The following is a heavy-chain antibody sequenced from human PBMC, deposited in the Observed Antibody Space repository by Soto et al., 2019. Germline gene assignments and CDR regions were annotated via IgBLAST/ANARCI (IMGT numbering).Heavy chain of an antibody. CDR3: ARSTYYDILTGSYYYYAMEV. Sequence: PGGSLRLSCAASGFTVGSNYMSWVRQAPGKGLEWVSVIYSEGTPYYADSVKGRFTTSRENSNNTLYLHMNNLRAEDTAVYYCARSTYYDILTGSYYYYAMEVWGQGTTVTVSS. J-gene: IGHJ6*02. D-gene: IGHD3-9*01. V-gene: IGHV3-53*01. CDR2: IYSEGTP. CDR1: GFTVGSNY.